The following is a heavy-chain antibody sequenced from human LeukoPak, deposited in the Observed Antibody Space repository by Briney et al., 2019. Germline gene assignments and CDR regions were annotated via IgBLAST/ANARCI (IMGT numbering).Heavy chain of an antibody. Sequence: GGSLRLSCAASGFTFSDYYMSWIRQAPGKGLEWVSYISSSGSTIYCADSVKGRFTISRDNAKNSLYLQMNSLRAEDTAVYYCAKGPAAMTSYYYYYMDVWGKGTTVTVSS. CDR2: ISSSGSTI. D-gene: IGHD2-2*01. CDR1: GFTFSDYY. CDR3: AKGPAAMTSYYYYYMDV. V-gene: IGHV3-11*04. J-gene: IGHJ6*03.